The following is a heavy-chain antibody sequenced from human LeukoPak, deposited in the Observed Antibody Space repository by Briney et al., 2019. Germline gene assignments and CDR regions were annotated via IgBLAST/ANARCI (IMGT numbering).Heavy chain of an antibody. CDR1: RGSISSNNW. CDR2: IYHSGST. J-gene: IGHJ5*02. CDR3: ARDSYYFGSGSDNTPYNWFDP. Sequence: ETLSLTCAVSRGSISSNNWWSWVRQPPGKRLEWIAEIYHSGSTNYNPSLKSRVTISVDKSKNQFSLKLSSVTAADTAMYYCARDSYYFGSGSDNTPYNWFDPWGQGTLVTVSS. V-gene: IGHV4-4*02. D-gene: IGHD3-10*01.